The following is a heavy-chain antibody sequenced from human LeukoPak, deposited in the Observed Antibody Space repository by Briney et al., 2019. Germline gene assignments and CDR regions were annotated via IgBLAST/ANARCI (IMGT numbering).Heavy chain of an antibody. CDR2: ISSSSSYT. CDR3: ASHRPMYSSGWYGSLPYYFDY. CDR1: GFTFSDYY. D-gene: IGHD6-19*01. J-gene: IGHJ4*02. Sequence: GGSLRLSCAASGFTFSDYYMRWIRQAPGKGLEWVSYISSSSSYTNYADSVKGRFTISRDNAKNSLYLQMNSLRAEDTAVYYCASHRPMYSSGWYGSLPYYFDYWGQGTLVTVSS. V-gene: IGHV3-11*03.